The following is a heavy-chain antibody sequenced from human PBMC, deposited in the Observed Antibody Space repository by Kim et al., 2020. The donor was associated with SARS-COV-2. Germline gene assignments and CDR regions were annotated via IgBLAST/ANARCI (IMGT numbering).Heavy chain of an antibody. CDR3: AKDQLSYYYGSGSYSFDY. Sequence: KGRFTISRDNTKNTRYLQMNSLRAGDTAVYYCAKDQLSYYYGSGSYSFDYWGQGTLVTVSS. V-gene: IGHV3-33*06. D-gene: IGHD3-10*01. J-gene: IGHJ4*02.